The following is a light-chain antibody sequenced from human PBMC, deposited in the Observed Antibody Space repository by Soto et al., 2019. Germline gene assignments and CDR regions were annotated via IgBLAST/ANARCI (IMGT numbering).Light chain of an antibody. J-gene: IGLJ2*01. Sequence: QSALTQPASVSGSPGQSITISCTGTSSDVGGYNYVSWYQQHPGKAPNVMIYDVSYRPSGVSNRFSGSKSGNTASLTISGLQVEDEADYYCSSYTSSSTRVVFGGGTKVTGL. CDR1: SSDVGGYNY. CDR2: DVS. V-gene: IGLV2-14*03. CDR3: SSYTSSSTRVV.